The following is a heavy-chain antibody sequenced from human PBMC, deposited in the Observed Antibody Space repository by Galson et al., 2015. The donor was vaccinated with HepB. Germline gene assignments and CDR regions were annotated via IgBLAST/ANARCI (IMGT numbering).Heavy chain of an antibody. CDR2: IRGSGGST. CDR1: GFTFSSYA. CDR3: ATEKSAFWSGQADY. Sequence: SLRLSCAASGFTFSSYAMRWVRQAPGKGLEWVSAIRGSGGSTYYADSVKGRFTISRDNSKNTLYLQMNSLRAEDTAVYYCATEKSAFWSGQADYWDQGTLVTVSS. V-gene: IGHV3-23*01. J-gene: IGHJ4*02. D-gene: IGHD3-3*01.